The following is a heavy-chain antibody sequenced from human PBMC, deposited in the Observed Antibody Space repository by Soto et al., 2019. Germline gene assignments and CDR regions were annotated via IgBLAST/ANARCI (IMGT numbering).Heavy chain of an antibody. J-gene: IGHJ3*02. D-gene: IGHD3-10*01. V-gene: IGHV3-53*02. CDR1: GFTVRSNY. CDR2: IYSGGST. CDR3: ARDMVREMGAFDI. Sequence: EVQLVETGGGLIQPGGSLRLSCAASGFTVRSNYMSWVRQAPGKGLEWVTVIYSGGSTYYADSVKGRFTISRDNSKNTLYLQMNSLRAEDTAVYYCARDMVREMGAFDIWGQGTMVTVSS.